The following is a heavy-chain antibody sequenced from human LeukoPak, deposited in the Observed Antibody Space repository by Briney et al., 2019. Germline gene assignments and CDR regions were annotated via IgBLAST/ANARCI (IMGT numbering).Heavy chain of an antibody. V-gene: IGHV4-39*01. Sequence: SETLSLTCTVSGGSMSSSSYYWGWIRQPPGKGLEWIGTIYYTGSTFYNPSLKRRVTISVDTSKMQFSLKLSSVTAADTAVYYCARLPAAAPTRWFDPWGQGRLVTVSS. CDR2: IYYTGST. J-gene: IGHJ5*02. CDR1: GGSMSSSSYY. CDR3: ARLPAAAPTRWFDP. D-gene: IGHD2-2*01.